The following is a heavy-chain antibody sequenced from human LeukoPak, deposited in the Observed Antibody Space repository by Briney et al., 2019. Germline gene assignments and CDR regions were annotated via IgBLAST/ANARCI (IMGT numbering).Heavy chain of an antibody. D-gene: IGHD5-12*01. CDR2: VGISSGNT. Sequence: GGSLRLSCGASGFTFSDYSMNWVRQAPGKGLEWISYVGISSGNTKYAASVKGRFTISGDSAMNSVFLQMNNLRVEDTAVYYCARDHRYAFDNWGQGTLVTVSS. CDR3: ARDHRYAFDN. J-gene: IGHJ4*02. CDR1: GFTFSDYS. V-gene: IGHV3-48*04.